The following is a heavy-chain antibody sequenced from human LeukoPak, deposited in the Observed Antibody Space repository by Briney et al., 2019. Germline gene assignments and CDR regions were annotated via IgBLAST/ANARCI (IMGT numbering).Heavy chain of an antibody. CDR3: ARDSGSYDY. CDR1: GYAFTNYY. Sequence: ASVKVSCKSSGYAFTNYYMHWVRQAPGQGLEWMGIINPSGGSTSYAQKFQGRVTMTRDTSTSTVYMELSSLRSEDTAVYYCARDSGSYDYWGQGTLVTVSS. D-gene: IGHD1-26*01. V-gene: IGHV1-46*01. CDR2: INPSGGST. J-gene: IGHJ4*02.